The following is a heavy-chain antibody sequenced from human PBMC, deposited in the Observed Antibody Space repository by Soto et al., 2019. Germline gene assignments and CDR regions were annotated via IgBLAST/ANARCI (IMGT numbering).Heavy chain of an antibody. V-gene: IGHV3-30-3*01. CDR3: ARGANSGSYLGYGLDV. CDR2: ISYDGDNQ. J-gene: IGHJ6*02. CDR1: GFTFSNYA. Sequence: VYLLESGGGLVQPGRSLRLSCAASGFTFSNYAVHWVRQAPGKGLEWVSVISYDGDNQYYADSVKGRFTISRDNSKNTLYLQMDSLRAEDTAVYYCARGANSGSYLGYGLDVWGQGTTVTVSS. D-gene: IGHD1-26*01.